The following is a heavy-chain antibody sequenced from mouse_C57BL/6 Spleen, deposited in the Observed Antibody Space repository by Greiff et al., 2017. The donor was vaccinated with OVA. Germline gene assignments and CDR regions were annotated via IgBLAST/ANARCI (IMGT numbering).Heavy chain of an antibody. CDR2: IYPGSGST. CDR3: ARGYGNYLAWFAY. Sequence: QVHVKQPGAELVKPGASVKMSCKASGYTFTSYWITWVKQRPGQGLGWIGDIYPGSGSTNYNEKFKSKATLTVDTSSSTAYMQLSSLTSEDSAVYYCARGYGNYLAWFAYWGQGTLVTVSA. J-gene: IGHJ3*01. V-gene: IGHV1-55*01. CDR1: GYTFTSYW. D-gene: IGHD2-10*02.